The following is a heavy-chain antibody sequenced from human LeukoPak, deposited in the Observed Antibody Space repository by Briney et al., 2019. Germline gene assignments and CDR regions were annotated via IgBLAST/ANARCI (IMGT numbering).Heavy chain of an antibody. D-gene: IGHD2-21*01. Sequence: SETLSLTCTVSGGSISSSSYYWGWIRQPPGKGLEWIGSIYYSGSTYYNPSLKSRVTISVDTSKNQFSLKLSSVTAADTAVYYCATPPGGGDSADPTAFDIWGQGTMVTVSS. J-gene: IGHJ3*02. CDR1: GGSISSSSYY. V-gene: IGHV4-39*07. CDR2: IYYSGST. CDR3: ATPPGGGDSADPTAFDI.